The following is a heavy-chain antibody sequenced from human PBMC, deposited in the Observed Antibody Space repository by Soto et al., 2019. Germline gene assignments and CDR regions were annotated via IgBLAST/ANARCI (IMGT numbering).Heavy chain of an antibody. D-gene: IGHD3-10*01. V-gene: IGHV4-34*01. CDR1: GGSFSGYY. CDR3: ARRRFYGSGSYYYPYYYMDV. J-gene: IGHJ6*03. Sequence: PSETLSLTCAVYGGSFSGYYWSWIRQPPGKGLEWIGEINHSGSTNYNPSLKSRVTISVDTSKNQFSLKLSSVTAADTAVYYCARRRFYGSGSYYYPYYYMDVWGKGTTVTVSS. CDR2: INHSGST.